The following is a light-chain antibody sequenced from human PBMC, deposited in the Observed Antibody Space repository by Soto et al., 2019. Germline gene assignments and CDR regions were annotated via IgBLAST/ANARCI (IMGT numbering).Light chain of an antibody. Sequence: ETVLTQSPAILSLSPGERATLSCRASQSVGTYLAWYQQKSGQAPRLLISDASDRAPGIPARFSGSGSGTDFTLTISSLEPEDFAVYYCQQRSNWPLTFGGGTKVDI. CDR1: QSVGTY. J-gene: IGKJ4*01. V-gene: IGKV3-11*01. CDR2: DAS. CDR3: QQRSNWPLT.